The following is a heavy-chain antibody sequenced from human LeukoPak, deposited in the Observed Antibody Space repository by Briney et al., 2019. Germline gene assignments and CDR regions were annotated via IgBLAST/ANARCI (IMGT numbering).Heavy chain of an antibody. Sequence: GSLRLSCAASGFTFSSHGMNWVRQAPGKGLEWVGSIYHSGSTYYNPSLKSRVTISVGTSKNQFSLKLSSVTAADTAVYYCAREDYEYYFDYWGQGTLVTVSS. V-gene: IGHV4-38-2*02. CDR1: GFTFSSHGM. J-gene: IGHJ4*02. CDR3: AREDYEYYFDY. CDR2: IYHSGST. D-gene: IGHD4-17*01.